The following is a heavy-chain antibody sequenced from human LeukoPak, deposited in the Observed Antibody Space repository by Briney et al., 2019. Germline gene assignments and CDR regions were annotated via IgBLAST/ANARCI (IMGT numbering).Heavy chain of an antibody. Sequence: ASVKVSCKASGYSFTGYYMHWVRQAPGQGLEWMGWINPNSGGTNYARKFQGRVTMTRDTSISTAYMELSRLRSDDTAVYYCARDLGDIVVVPAAIWFDPWGQGTLVTVSS. CDR3: ARDLGDIVVVPAAIWFDP. V-gene: IGHV1-2*02. D-gene: IGHD2-2*01. CDR1: GYSFTGYY. J-gene: IGHJ5*02. CDR2: INPNSGGT.